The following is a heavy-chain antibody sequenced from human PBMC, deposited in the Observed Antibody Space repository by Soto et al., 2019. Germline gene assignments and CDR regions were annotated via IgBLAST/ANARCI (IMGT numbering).Heavy chain of an antibody. CDR1: GFTFSTYW. J-gene: IGHJ6*02. Sequence: GGSLRLSCAASGFTFSTYWMHWVRQAPGKGLVWVSRMNSDGSTTNYADSVKGRFTISRDNARNTLYLQMNSLRAEDTAVYYCVRDGNPAWVYGVDVWGQGTTVTVSS. CDR3: VRDGNPAWVYGVDV. CDR2: MNSDGSTT. V-gene: IGHV3-74*01. D-gene: IGHD1-1*01.